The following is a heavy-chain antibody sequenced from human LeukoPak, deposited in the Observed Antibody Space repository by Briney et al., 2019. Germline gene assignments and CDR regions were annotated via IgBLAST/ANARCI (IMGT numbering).Heavy chain of an antibody. CDR3: ARSPYLRTYGYGPWELPVSYFDY. CDR2: IYTSGST. J-gene: IGHJ4*02. CDR1: GGSISSYD. V-gene: IGHV4-4*07. Sequence: SETLSLTCTVSGGSISSYDWSWIRQPAGKGLEWIGRIYTSGSTNYNPSLKSRVTISVDTSKNQFSLKLSSVTAADTAVYYCARSPYLRTYGYGPWELPVSYFDYWGQGTLVTVSS. D-gene: IGHD1-26*01.